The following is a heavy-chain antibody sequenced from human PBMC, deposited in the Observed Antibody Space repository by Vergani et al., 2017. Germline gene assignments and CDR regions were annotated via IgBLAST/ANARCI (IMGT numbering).Heavy chain of an antibody. Sequence: EVQLVQSGAEVKKPGESLQISCKGSGYSFTSYWIGWVRQMPGKGLEWMGIIYPGDSDTRYSPSFQGQVTSAADKSISTAYLQWSSLKASDTAMYYCARLGPSWNYEGEFDYWGQGTLVTVSS. V-gene: IGHV5-51*01. CDR2: IYPGDSDT. J-gene: IGHJ4*02. CDR3: ARLGPSWNYEGEFDY. CDR1: GYSFTSYW. D-gene: IGHD1-7*01.